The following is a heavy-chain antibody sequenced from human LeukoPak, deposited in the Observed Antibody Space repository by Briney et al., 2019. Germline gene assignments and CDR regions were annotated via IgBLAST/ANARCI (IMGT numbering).Heavy chain of an antibody. CDR2: INQDGGEK. CDR1: AFIFSGHW. V-gene: IGHV3-7*03. D-gene: IGHD3-3*02. J-gene: IGHJ4*02. Sequence: PGGSLRLSCEGSAFIFSGHWMNWVRQAPGKGLEWVASINQDGGEKYYVDSVKGRFIISRDNAKNSMYLQMDSLRAEETAVYSCVRGHLWLENWGQGTLVTVSS. CDR3: VRGHLWLEN.